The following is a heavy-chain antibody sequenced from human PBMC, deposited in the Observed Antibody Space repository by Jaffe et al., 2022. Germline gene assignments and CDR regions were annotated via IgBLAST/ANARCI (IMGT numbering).Heavy chain of an antibody. Sequence: QVQLVQSGAEVKKPGASVKVSCKASGYTFTSYDINWVRQATGQGLEWMGWMNPNSGNTGYAQKFQGRVTMTRNTSISTAYMELSSLRSEDTAVYYCASSPSITMVQGVIYYYYYMDVWGKGTTVTVSS. CDR3: ASSPSITMVQGVIYYYYYMDV. CDR2: MNPNSGNT. J-gene: IGHJ6*03. CDR1: GYTFTSYD. V-gene: IGHV1-8*01. D-gene: IGHD3-10*01.